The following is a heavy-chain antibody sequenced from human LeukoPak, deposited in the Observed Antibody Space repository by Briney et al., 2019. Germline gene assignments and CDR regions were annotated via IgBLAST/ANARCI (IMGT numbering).Heavy chain of an antibody. CDR3: AKALRSSGGSCHY. Sequence: GGSLRLSRAASGFTFSSYAMSWVRQAPGKGLEWVSAISGSGGSTYYADSVKGRFTISRDNSKNTLYLQMNSLRAEDTAVYYCAKALRSSGGSCHYWGQGTLVTVSS. J-gene: IGHJ4*02. CDR2: ISGSGGST. V-gene: IGHV3-23*01. D-gene: IGHD2-15*01. CDR1: GFTFSSYA.